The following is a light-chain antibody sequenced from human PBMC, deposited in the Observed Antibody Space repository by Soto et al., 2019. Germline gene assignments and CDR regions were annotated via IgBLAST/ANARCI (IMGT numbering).Light chain of an antibody. V-gene: IGLV2-18*03. CDR3: SSFTSSSAWV. Sequence: QSVLTQPPSVSGSPGQSVTISCTGTSSDVGSYNRVSWYQQPPGTAPKLLIFEVTNRPSGVPDRFSGSRSGNAASLTTAGLQADDEAYYYCSSFTSSSAWVFGGGTKLTVL. J-gene: IGLJ3*02. CDR2: EVT. CDR1: SSDVGSYNR.